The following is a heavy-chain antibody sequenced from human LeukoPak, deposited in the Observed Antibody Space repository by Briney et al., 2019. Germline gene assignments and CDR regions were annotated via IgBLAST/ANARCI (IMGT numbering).Heavy chain of an antibody. Sequence: GESLKISCKGSGYSFTSYWIGWVRQMPGKGLEWMGIIYPGDSDTRYSPSFQGQVTISADKSISTAYLQWSSLKASDTAMYYCARHKSPSGSPTRDAFDIWGQGTMVTVSS. CDR3: ARHKSPSGSPTRDAFDI. D-gene: IGHD1-26*01. CDR2: IYPGDSDT. CDR1: GYSFTSYW. V-gene: IGHV5-51*01. J-gene: IGHJ3*02.